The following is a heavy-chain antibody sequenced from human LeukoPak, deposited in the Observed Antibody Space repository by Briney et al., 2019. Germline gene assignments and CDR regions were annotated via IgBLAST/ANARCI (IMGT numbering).Heavy chain of an antibody. CDR1: GFTFSNYW. D-gene: IGHD5-24*01. J-gene: IGHJ3*02. CDR2: IKQDGSDK. Sequence: PRGSLRLSCAASGFTFSNYWMSWVRQAPGKGLEWVANIKQDGSDKYYVDSLKGRFTISRDNAKNSLYLQMNSLRAEDTAVYYCARRWRSAFDIWGQGTMVTVSS. CDR3: ARRWRSAFDI. V-gene: IGHV3-7*01.